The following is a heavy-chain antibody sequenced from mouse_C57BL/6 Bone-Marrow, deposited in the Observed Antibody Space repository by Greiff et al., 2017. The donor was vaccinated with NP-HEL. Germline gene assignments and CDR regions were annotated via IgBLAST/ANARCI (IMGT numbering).Heavy chain of an antibody. V-gene: IGHV1-22*01. Sequence: VQLQQSGAELVKPGASVKMSCKASGYTFTDYNMPWVKQRPGKGLEWIGYINPNTGSTNYNQTFKGKATLTVNKSSSTAYMELRSLTSEDSAVYYCARSTWDFDYWGQGTPLTVSS. CDR2: INPNTGST. CDR1: GYTFTDYN. CDR3: ARSTWDFDY. D-gene: IGHD4-1*01. J-gene: IGHJ2*01.